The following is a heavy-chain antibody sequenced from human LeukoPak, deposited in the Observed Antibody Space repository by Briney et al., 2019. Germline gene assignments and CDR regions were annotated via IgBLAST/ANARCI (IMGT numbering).Heavy chain of an antibody. Sequence: GASVKVSCKASGYTFTGYYMHWVRQAPGQGLEWMGWINPNSGGTNYAQKFQGRVTMTRDTSISTAYMELSRLRSDDTAVYYCARDPSKYYYDSSGLDYWGQGTLVTVSS. CDR3: ARDPSKYYYDSSGLDY. V-gene: IGHV1-2*02. CDR1: GYTFTGYY. D-gene: IGHD3-22*01. J-gene: IGHJ4*02. CDR2: INPNSGGT.